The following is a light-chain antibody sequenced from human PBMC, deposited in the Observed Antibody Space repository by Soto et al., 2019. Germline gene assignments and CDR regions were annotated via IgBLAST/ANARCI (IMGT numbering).Light chain of an antibody. CDR2: AAS. Sequence: ETVMTQSPATLSVSPGESATLSCRASQSVGSNLAWYQQKPGQAPSLLIYAASTRATGIPARFSGSGSATEFTLAISSLLSEDFALYYCQQYKNWPPVTFGGGTKVEIK. J-gene: IGKJ4*01. V-gene: IGKV3-15*01. CDR1: QSVGSN. CDR3: QQYKNWPPVT.